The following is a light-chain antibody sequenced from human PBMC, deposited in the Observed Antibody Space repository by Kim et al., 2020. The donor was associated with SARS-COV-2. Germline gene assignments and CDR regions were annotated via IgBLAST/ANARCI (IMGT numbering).Light chain of an antibody. CDR3: QHYGSSPLFT. J-gene: IGKJ3*01. CDR1: QRVSSTY. V-gene: IGKV3-20*01. Sequence: EIVLTQSPGTLSLSPGERATLSCTASQRVSSTYLAWYQQKPGQAPRLLIYGASSRATGIPDRFSGSGSGTDFTLTISRLEPEDFAVYYCQHYGSSPLFTFGPGTKVDIK. CDR2: GAS.